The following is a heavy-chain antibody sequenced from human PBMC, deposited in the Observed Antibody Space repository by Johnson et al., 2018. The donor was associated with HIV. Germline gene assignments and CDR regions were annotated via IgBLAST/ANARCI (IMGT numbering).Heavy chain of an antibody. CDR1: GFTFRDYH. CDR2: IYSGGST. V-gene: IGHV3-66*01. J-gene: IGHJ3*02. D-gene: IGHD2-15*01. Sequence: VQLVESGGGLVQPGGSLRLSCAASGFTFRDYHMSWIRQAPGKGVEWVSVIYSGGSTYYADSVKGRFTISRDNSKNTLYLQMNSLRAEDTAVYYCALGGSWYAFDIWGQGTIVTDSS. CDR3: ALGGSWYAFDI.